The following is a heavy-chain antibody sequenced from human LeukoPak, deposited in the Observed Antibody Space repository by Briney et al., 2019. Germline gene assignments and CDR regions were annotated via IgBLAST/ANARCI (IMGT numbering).Heavy chain of an antibody. CDR1: GFTFSSYA. D-gene: IGHD3-3*01. CDR3: AKALSYDFWSGYYDY. Sequence: GGSLRLSCAASGFTFSSYAMSWVRQAPGKGLEWVSAISGSGGSTYYADSVKGRFTISRDNSKNTLYLQMNSLRAEDMAVYYCAKALSYDFWSGYYDYWGQGTLVTVSS. V-gene: IGHV3-23*01. J-gene: IGHJ4*02. CDR2: ISGSGGST.